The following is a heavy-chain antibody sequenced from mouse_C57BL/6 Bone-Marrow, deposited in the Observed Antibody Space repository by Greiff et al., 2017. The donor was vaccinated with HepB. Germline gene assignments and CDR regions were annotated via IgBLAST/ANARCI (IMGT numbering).Heavy chain of an antibody. V-gene: IGHV7-1*01. CDR1: GFTFSDFY. CDR3: ARDAGWLPYYYAMDY. Sequence: EVNVVESGGGLVQSGRSLRLSCATSGFTFSDFYMEWVRQAPGKGLEWIAASRNKANDYTTEYSASVKGRFIVSRDTSQSILYLQMNALRAEDTAIYYCARDAGWLPYYYAMDYWGQGTSVTVSS. D-gene: IGHD2-2*01. J-gene: IGHJ4*01. CDR2: SRNKANDYTT.